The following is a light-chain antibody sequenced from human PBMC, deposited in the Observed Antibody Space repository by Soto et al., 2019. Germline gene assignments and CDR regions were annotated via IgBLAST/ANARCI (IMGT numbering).Light chain of an antibody. CDR1: QDISNY. CDR3: QQYDNLPPFT. Sequence: DIQMTQSPSSLSASVGDRVTITCQASQDISNYLNWYQQKPGKAPKLLIYDASNLESGVPSRFSGSGSGTDFTFTISSLQPVDIAKYYCQQYDNLPPFTFGPGTKVDIK. V-gene: IGKV1-33*01. CDR2: DAS. J-gene: IGKJ3*01.